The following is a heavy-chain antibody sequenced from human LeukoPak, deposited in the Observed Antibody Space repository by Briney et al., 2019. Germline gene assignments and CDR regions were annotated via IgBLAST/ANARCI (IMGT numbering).Heavy chain of an antibody. J-gene: IGHJ4*02. CDR1: GFTFSNAW. D-gene: IGHD2-2*01. Sequence: GGSLRLSCAASGFTFSNAWMSWVRQAPGKGLEWVGRIKSKTDGGTTDYAAPVKGRFTISRGDSKNTLYLQMNSLKTEDTAVYYCTTGIVVVPAAIGPDYWGQGTLVTVSS. CDR3: TTGIVVVPAAIGPDY. V-gene: IGHV3-15*01. CDR2: IKSKTDGGTT.